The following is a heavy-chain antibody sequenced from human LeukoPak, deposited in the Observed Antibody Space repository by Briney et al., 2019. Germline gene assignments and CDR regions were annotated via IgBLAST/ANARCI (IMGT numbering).Heavy chain of an antibody. CDR2: INPNRDGDR. V-gene: IGHV1-2*02. J-gene: IGHJ3*02. CDR1: GYTFTGNY. Sequence: ASVKVSCKASGYTFTGNYMHWVRQAPGQGLEWMGWINPNRDGDRNYAQKFQGRVTMTRDTSITTAYMELSRLTSGDTAMYYCARVRDLRAFDIWGQGTMVTVSS. CDR3: ARVRDLRAFDI.